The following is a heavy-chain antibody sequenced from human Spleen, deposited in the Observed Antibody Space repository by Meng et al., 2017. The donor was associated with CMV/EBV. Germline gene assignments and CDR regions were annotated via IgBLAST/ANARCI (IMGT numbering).Heavy chain of an antibody. D-gene: IGHD6-19*01. V-gene: IGHV4-59*01. Sequence: SETLSLTCTVSGGSISSFYWSWIRQPPGKGLEWIGSIYYIGKTIYNPSLKSRVTISIDRSKNQFSLKLTSVTAADTAVYYCARRSRYYSGSYIDYWGQGALVTVSS. CDR2: IYYIGKT. CDR3: ARRSRYYSGSYIDY. CDR1: GGSISSFY. J-gene: IGHJ4*02.